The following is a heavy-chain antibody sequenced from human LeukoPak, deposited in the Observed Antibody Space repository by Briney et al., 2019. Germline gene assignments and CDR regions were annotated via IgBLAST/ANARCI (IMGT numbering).Heavy chain of an antibody. V-gene: IGHV5-51*01. J-gene: IGHJ4*02. Sequence: WKSLKISCKGSGYSFTDYWIGWVRQMPGKGLEWMGIIYPGDSDTKYSPSFQGPVTISADKSISTAYLQWSSLKASDTAMYYCARLGGANSFGYWGQGTLVTVSS. D-gene: IGHD4/OR15-4a*01. CDR3: ARLGGANSFGY. CDR2: IYPGDSDT. CDR1: GYSFTDYW.